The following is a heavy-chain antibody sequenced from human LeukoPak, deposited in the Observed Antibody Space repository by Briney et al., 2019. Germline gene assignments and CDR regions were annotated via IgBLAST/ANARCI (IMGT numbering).Heavy chain of an antibody. CDR1: GYTFTSYG. V-gene: IGHV1-18*01. Sequence: ASVKVSCKASGYTFTSYGIRWVRQAPGQGLEWMGWISAYNGNTNYAQKLQGRVTMTTDTSTSTAYMELRSLRSDDTAVYYCARDQHYYDSSGYYLGLDWGQGTLVTVSS. CDR2: ISAYNGNT. D-gene: IGHD3-22*01. J-gene: IGHJ4*02. CDR3: ARDQHYYDSSGYYLGLD.